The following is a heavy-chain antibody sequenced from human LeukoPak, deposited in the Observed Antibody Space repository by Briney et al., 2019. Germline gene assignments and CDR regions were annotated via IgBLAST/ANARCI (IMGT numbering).Heavy chain of an antibody. CDR1: GYTFTIYY. Sequence: ASVKASSKASGYTFTIYYMHWVRQAPGQGLEWMGIINPSGGSTSYAQKFQGRVNMTRDMSTSTVYMELSSLRSEDTAVYYCARYLEGSGSSFDYWGQGPLVTVSS. CDR2: INPSGGST. CDR3: ARYLEGSGSSFDY. J-gene: IGHJ4*02. V-gene: IGHV1-46*01. D-gene: IGHD3-10*01.